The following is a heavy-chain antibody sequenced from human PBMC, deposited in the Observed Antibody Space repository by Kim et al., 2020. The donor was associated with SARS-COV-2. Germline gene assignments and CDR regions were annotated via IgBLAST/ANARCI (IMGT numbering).Heavy chain of an antibody. D-gene: IGHD4-4*01. Sequence: YAESVQGRFTISRDNAKNALNLEMNSLRAEDTALYYCARVTTITAPFYDYWGRGTLVTVSS. J-gene: IGHJ4*02. CDR3: ARVTTITAPFYDY. V-gene: IGHV3-23*01.